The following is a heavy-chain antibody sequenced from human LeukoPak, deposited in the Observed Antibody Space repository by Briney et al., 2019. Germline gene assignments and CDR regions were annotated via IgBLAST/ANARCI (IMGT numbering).Heavy chain of an antibody. Sequence: ASVKVSCKASGYTFTGYYMHWVRQAPGQGLEWMGWINPNSGGTNYAQKFQGRVTMTRDTSISTAYMELSRLRSDDTAMYYCARGANYDSSGYYYVSAWFDPWGQGTLVTVSS. CDR2: INPNSGGT. V-gene: IGHV1-2*02. J-gene: IGHJ5*02. CDR1: GYTFTGYY. D-gene: IGHD3-22*01. CDR3: ARGANYDSSGYYYVSAWFDP.